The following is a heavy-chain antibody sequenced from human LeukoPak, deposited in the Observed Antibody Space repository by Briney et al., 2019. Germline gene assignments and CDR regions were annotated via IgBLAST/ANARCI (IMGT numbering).Heavy chain of an antibody. Sequence: GASVKVSCKASGYTFTCYGISWVRQAPGQGLEWMGWISAYNVNTNDAQKLQGRVTMTTDTSTTTAYMELRSLRSDDTAVYYCARVPVSGPGARFDYWGQGTLVTVSS. J-gene: IGHJ4*02. CDR3: ARVPVSGPGARFDY. CDR2: ISAYNVNT. D-gene: IGHD4-11*01. CDR1: GYTFTCYG. V-gene: IGHV1-18*01.